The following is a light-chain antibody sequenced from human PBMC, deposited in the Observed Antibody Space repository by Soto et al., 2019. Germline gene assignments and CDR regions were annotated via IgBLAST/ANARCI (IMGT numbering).Light chain of an antibody. CDR1: QSISSW. V-gene: IGKV1-5*03. CDR2: KAS. J-gene: IGKJ2*01. CDR3: QQYNSYHPFMYT. Sequence: DIQMTQSPSTLSASVGDRVTITCRASQSISSWLAWYQQKPGKAPKLLIYKASSLESGVPSRFSGSGSGTEFTLTISSLQPDDFATYYCQQYNSYHPFMYTFGQGTKLEIK.